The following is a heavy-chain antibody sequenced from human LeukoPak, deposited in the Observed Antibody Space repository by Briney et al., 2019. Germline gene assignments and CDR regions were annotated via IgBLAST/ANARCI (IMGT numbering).Heavy chain of an antibody. J-gene: IGHJ4*02. CDR2: ISPNSGDT. D-gene: IGHD3-3*01. CDR3: ARGRDFWSGPQHYFFDY. V-gene: IGHV1-2*02. Sequence: GASVKVSCKASGYSFTGYYMHWVRQAPGQGLEWMGRISPNSGDTQYAQRFQGRVTMTRDTSVRTAYMELSRPTSDDTAVYYCARGRDFWSGPQHYFFDYWGQGTLVTVSS. CDR1: GYSFTGYY.